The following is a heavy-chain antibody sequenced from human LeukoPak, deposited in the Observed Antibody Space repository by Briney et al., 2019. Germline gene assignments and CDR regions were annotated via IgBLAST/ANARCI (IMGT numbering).Heavy chain of an antibody. CDR3: ARRLYSGSYHFDY. CDR2: IYPGDPET. J-gene: IGHJ4*02. D-gene: IGHD1-26*01. Sequence: GESLKISCKGSGYSFTTYWIGWVRQMPGKGLEWVGIIYPGDPETRYSPSFQGQVTISADKSINTAYLQWSSLKASDTAMYYCARRLYSGSYHFDYWGQGTLVTVSS. CDR1: GYSFTTYW. V-gene: IGHV5-51*01.